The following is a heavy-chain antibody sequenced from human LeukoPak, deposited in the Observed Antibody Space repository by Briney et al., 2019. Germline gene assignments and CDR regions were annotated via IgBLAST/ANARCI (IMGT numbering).Heavy chain of an antibody. V-gene: IGHV4-34*01. Sequence: SETLSLTCAVYGGSFSGYYWSWIRQPPGKGLEWIGEINHSGSTNYNPSLKSRVTISVDTSKNQFSLKLSSVTAADTAVYYCARHSPPFGVVWPYNWFDPWGQGTLVTVSS. CDR2: INHSGST. D-gene: IGHD3-3*01. CDR1: GGSFSGYY. J-gene: IGHJ5*02. CDR3: ARHSPPFGVVWPYNWFDP.